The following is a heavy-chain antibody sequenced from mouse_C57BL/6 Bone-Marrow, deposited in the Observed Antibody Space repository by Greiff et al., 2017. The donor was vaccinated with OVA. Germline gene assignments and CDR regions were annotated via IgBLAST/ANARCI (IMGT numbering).Heavy chain of an antibody. CDR3: TVYYGSSHWYFDV. J-gene: IGHJ1*03. D-gene: IGHD1-1*01. Sequence: EVKVEESGGGLVQPGGSMKLSCVASGFTFSNYWMNWVRQSPEKGLEWVAQIRLKSDNYATHYAESVKGRFTISRDDSKSSVYLQMNNLRAEDTGIYYCTVYYGSSHWYFDVWGTGTTVTVSS. V-gene: IGHV6-3*01. CDR2: IRLKSDNYAT. CDR1: GFTFSNYW.